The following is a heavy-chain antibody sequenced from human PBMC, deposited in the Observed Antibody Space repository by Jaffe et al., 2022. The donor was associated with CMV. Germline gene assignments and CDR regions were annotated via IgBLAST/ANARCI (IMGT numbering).Heavy chain of an antibody. V-gene: IGHV4-34*01. CDR3: AREPHSWYYDSSGYL. D-gene: IGHD3-22*01. J-gene: IGHJ4*02. CDR1: GGSFSGYY. Sequence: QVQLQQWGAGLLKPSETLSLTCAVYGGSFSGYYWSWIRQPPGKGLEWIGEINHSGSTNYNPSLKSRVTISVDTSKNQFSLKLSSVTAADTAVYYCAREPHSWYYDSSGYLWGQGTLVTVSS. CDR2: INHSGST.